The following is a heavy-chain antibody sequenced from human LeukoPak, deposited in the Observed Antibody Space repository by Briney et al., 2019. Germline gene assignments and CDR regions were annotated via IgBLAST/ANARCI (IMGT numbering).Heavy chain of an antibody. J-gene: IGHJ4*02. Sequence: PGGSLRLSCVASGFTFSSSWMAWVRQAPGKGLQWVANINHDGSVKNYVGSVKGQFAISRDNAQNSFYLQMNSLETDDTAVYYCAKDSYSKGDYWGQGTLVTVSS. V-gene: IGHV3-7*01. CDR1: GFTFSSSW. CDR3: AKDSYSKGDY. CDR2: INHDGSVK. D-gene: IGHD4-11*01.